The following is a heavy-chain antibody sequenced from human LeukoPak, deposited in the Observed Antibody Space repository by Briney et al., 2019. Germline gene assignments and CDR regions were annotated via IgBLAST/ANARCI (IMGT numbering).Heavy chain of an antibody. V-gene: IGHV4-59*08. D-gene: IGHD2-2*01. CDR1: GDSIRSYY. CDR3: ARLPYCSTTSCYYWFDP. CDR2: IYYSGST. J-gene: IGHJ5*02. Sequence: SETLSLTCTVSGDSIRSYYWSCIRQPPGKGLEWIGYIYYSGSTEYNPSLKSRVTISVDTSKNQFSLKLSSVTAADTAVYYCARLPYCSTTSCYYWFDPWGQGTLVTVSS.